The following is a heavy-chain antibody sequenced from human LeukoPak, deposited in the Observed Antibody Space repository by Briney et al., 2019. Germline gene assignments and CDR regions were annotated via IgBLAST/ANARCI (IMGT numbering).Heavy chain of an antibody. V-gene: IGHV4-4*02. J-gene: IGHJ4*02. Sequence: SETLSLTCAVSGASIGNDNWWTWVRQSPGKGLEWMGEIDRRGTTNYNPSLESRVTIAIDKSNNKFSLRLTSVTAADTAIYYCATDHPGRYFASGSYGYWGQRTLATDCS. D-gene: IGHD3-16*01. CDR1: GASIGNDNW. CDR3: ATDHPGRYFASGSYGY. CDR2: IDRRGTT.